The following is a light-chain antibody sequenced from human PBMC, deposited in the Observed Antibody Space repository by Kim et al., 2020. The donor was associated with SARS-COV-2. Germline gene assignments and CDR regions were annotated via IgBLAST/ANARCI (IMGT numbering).Light chain of an antibody. CDR2: SNN. Sequence: GERVTIPCSGSSSTIGSNTVSWFQQLPGTAPRLLIYSNNQRPSGVSDRFSGSKSGTSASLAISGLQSEDEADYYCAAWDDSLNGWVFGGGTQLTVL. J-gene: IGLJ3*02. CDR3: AAWDDSLNGWV. V-gene: IGLV1-44*01. CDR1: SSTIGSNT.